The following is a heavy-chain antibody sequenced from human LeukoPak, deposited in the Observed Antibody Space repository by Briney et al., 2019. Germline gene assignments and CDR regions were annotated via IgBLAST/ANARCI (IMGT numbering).Heavy chain of an antibody. V-gene: IGHV3-73*01. CDR2: IRSKTNNYET. CDR1: GFAFSGSA. D-gene: IGHD4-17*01. J-gene: IGHJ4*02. Sequence: GGSLKLSCAASGFAFSGSAIHWGRRASGEGLEWVGRIRSKTNNYETTYAPSVIGRFAISRDDSKNTAYLQMNGLKDEDTAMYYCTRPNYGDYADDYWGQGTLVTVSS. CDR3: TRPNYGDYADDY.